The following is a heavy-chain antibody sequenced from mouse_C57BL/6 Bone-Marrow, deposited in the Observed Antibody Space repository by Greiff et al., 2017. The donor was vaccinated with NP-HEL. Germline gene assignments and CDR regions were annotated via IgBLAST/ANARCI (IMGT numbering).Heavy chain of an antibody. CDR2: IYPGSGNT. D-gene: IGHD1-1*01. V-gene: IGHV1-76*01. Sequence: VQLQESGAELVRPGASVKLSCKASGYTFTDYYINWVKQRPGQGLEWIARIYPGSGNTYYNEKFKGKATLTAEKSSSTAYMQLSSLTSEDSAVYFCARCHYYYGSSYMAKDYWGQGTSVTVSS. CDR1: GYTFTDYY. CDR3: ARCHYYYGSSYMAKDY. J-gene: IGHJ4*01.